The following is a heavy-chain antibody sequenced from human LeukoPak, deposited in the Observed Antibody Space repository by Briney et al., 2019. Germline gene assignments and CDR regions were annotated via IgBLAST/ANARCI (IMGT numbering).Heavy chain of an antibody. Sequence: PAGGSLRLSCAASEFTFSGYAMKWVRQPPGKGLEWVSDISGSGSNTYYADSVKGRFTVSRDNAKNSLYLQMNSLRVEDTAVYYCAKNGGSFDYWGQGTLVTVSS. J-gene: IGHJ4*02. D-gene: IGHD1-26*01. CDR2: ISGSGSNT. V-gene: IGHV3-23*01. CDR1: EFTFSGYA. CDR3: AKNGGSFDY.